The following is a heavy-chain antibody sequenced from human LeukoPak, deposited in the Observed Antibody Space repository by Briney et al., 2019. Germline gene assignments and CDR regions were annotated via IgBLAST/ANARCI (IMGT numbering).Heavy chain of an antibody. D-gene: IGHD1-1*01. CDR3: AMNWNCDY. CDR1: GFTFSNYA. Sequence: PGGSLRLSCSASGFTFSNYALAWVRQAPGKGLEYVSVITNNGVSTYYADSVKGRFTISRDNSKSTLYLQMSSLRADDTAMYYCAMNWNCDYWGQGTLVTVSS. V-gene: IGHV3-64D*09. CDR2: ITNNGVST. J-gene: IGHJ4*02.